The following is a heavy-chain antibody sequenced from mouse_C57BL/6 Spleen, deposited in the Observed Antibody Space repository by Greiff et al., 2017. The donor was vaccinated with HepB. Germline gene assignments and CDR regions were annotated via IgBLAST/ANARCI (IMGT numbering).Heavy chain of an antibody. J-gene: IGHJ2*01. CDR1: GFTFSSYG. D-gene: IGHD2-4*01. CDR3: ARQGSTMITSYFDY. Sequence: EVKLQESGGDLVKPGGSLKLSCAASGFTFSSYGMSWVRQTPDKRLEWVATISSGGSYTYYPDSVKGRFTISRDNAKNTLYLQMSSLKSEDTAMYYCARQGSTMITSYFDYWGQGTTLTVSS. V-gene: IGHV5-6*01. CDR2: ISSGGSYT.